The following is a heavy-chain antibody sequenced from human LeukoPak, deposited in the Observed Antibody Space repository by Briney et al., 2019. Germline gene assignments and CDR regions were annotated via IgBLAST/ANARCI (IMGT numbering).Heavy chain of an antibody. CDR3: ARSDGYGLVGI. CDR1: GYTFTGYY. Sequence: ASVKVSCKASGYTFTGYYMHWVRQAPGQGLEWMGWINSNSGGTNYAQKFQGRVTMTRDTSISTAYMDLSRLRSDDTAVYYCARSDGYGLVGIWGQGTMVTVSS. V-gene: IGHV1-2*02. CDR2: INSNSGGT. D-gene: IGHD3-10*01. J-gene: IGHJ3*02.